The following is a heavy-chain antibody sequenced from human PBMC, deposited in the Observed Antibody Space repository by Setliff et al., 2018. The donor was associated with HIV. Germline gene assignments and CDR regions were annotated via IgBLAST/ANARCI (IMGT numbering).Heavy chain of an antibody. CDR1: GYSFTSYW. Sequence: PGESLKISCKGSGYSFTSYWIGWVRQMPGKGLEWMGIIYPGDSDTRYSPSFQGQVTISADKSVSTAYLQWSSLRAADTAVYYCARALWRDSSGPFHFWGQGTLVTVSS. D-gene: IGHD3-22*01. V-gene: IGHV5-51*01. CDR3: ARALWRDSSGPFHF. J-gene: IGHJ4*02. CDR2: IYPGDSDT.